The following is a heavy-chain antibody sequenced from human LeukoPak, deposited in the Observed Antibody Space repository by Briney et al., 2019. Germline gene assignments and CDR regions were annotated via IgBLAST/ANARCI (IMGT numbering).Heavy chain of an antibody. CDR3: ARGYSGSYYTPSDYYYGMDV. J-gene: IGHJ6*02. CDR2: IIPIFGTA. D-gene: IGHD1-26*01. V-gene: IGHV1-69*13. Sequence: GASVKVSCKDSGGTFSSYAISWVRQAPGQGLEWMGGIIPIFGTANYAQKFQGRVTITADESTSTAYMELSSLRSEDTAAYYCARGYSGSYYTPSDYYYGMDVWGQGTTVTVSS. CDR1: GGTFSSYA.